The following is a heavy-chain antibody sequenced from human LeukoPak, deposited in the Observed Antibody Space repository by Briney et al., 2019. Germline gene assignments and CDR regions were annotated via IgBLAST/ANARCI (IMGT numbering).Heavy chain of an antibody. Sequence: GGSLRLSCAASGFTFSSYWMSWVRQAPGKRLEWVANIKQDGSEKYYVDSVKGRFTISRDNAKNSLYLQMNSLRAEDTAVYYCASQITAAGRPHDAFDIWGQGTMVTVSS. D-gene: IGHD6-13*01. J-gene: IGHJ3*02. CDR1: GFTFSSYW. CDR2: IKQDGSEK. V-gene: IGHV3-7*01. CDR3: ASQITAAGRPHDAFDI.